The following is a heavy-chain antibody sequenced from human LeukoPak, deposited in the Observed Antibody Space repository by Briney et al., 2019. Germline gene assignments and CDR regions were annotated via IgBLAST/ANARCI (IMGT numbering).Heavy chain of an antibody. CDR2: IYYSGST. CDR3: ARGWEQWLVRYYYGMDV. CDR1: GGSISSGGYY. V-gene: IGHV4-31*03. D-gene: IGHD6-19*01. Sequence: SETLSLTCTVSGGSISSGGYYWSWVRQHPGKGLEWIGYIYYSGSTYYNPSLKSRVTISVDTSKNQFSLKLSSVTAADTAVYYCARGWEQWLVRYYYGMDVWGQGTTVTVSS. J-gene: IGHJ6*02.